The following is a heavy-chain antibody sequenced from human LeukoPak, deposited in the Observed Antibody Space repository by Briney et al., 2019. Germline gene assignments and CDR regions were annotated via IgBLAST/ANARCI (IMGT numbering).Heavy chain of an antibody. D-gene: IGHD3-22*01. CDR2: IYSGCST. CDR3: ARAGVNYDSSGYFPDDAFDI. CDR1: GFTVSSDS. J-gene: IGHJ3*02. Sequence: GGSLRLSCTVSGFTVSSDSMSWVRQAPGKGLEWVSFIYSGCSTHYSDSVKGRFTISRDNAKNSLYLQMNSLRAEDTAVYYCARAGVNYDSSGYFPDDAFDIWGQGTMVTVSS. V-gene: IGHV3-53*01.